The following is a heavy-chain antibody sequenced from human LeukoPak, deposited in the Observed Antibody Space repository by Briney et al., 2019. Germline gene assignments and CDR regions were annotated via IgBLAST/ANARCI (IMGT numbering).Heavy chain of an antibody. V-gene: IGHV4-34*01. CDR1: GFTFSNAW. Sequence: GSLRLSCAASGFTFSNAWMSWVRQAPGKGLEWIGEINHSGSTNYNPSLKSRVTISVDTSKNQFSLKLSSVTAADTAVYYCARYYYGSGSYYRKPGFDYWGQGTLVTVSS. CDR2: INHSGST. D-gene: IGHD3-10*01. J-gene: IGHJ4*02. CDR3: ARYYYGSGSYYRKPGFDY.